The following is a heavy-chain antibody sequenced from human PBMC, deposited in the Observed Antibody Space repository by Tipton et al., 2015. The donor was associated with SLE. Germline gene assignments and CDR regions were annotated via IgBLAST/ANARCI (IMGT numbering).Heavy chain of an antibody. Sequence: LRLSCTVSGGSISTYYWSWIRQPPGKGLEWIGYVHNSGSSNYNPSFKSRVTFSVDTSKNQVSLKLTSVTAADTALYYCVRYMTKVTPYNYDGLDVWGQGTTVIVSS. CDR3: VRYMTKVTPYNYDGLDV. CDR2: VHNSGSS. CDR1: GGSISTYY. V-gene: IGHV4-59*08. J-gene: IGHJ6*02. D-gene: IGHD4-17*01.